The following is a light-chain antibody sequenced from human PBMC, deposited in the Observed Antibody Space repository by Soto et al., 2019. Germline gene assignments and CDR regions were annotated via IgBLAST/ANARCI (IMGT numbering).Light chain of an antibody. J-gene: IGLJ2*01. Sequence: QSALTQPASVSGSPGQSIVISCTGTSSDVAGYNFVSWYQQHPGKAPKLMIFDVNHRPSGVSNRFSGSKSGNTASLTISGLLAEDEADYYCCSYSGSSTLVVFGGGTKLTVL. CDR3: CSYSGSSTLVV. CDR2: DVN. CDR1: SSDVAGYNF. V-gene: IGLV2-14*03.